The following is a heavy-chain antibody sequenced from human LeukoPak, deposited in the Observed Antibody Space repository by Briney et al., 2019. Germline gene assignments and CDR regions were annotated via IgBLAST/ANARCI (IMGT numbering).Heavy chain of an antibody. V-gene: IGHV1-46*01. CDR3: ARDQEGFDY. CDR1: GYTFTSYY. Sequence: GASVKVSCKASGYTFTSYYMHWVRQAPGQGLEWMGMIYPRDGSISYAQKFQGRVTVTRDTSTSKVHMELSGLRSEDTAVYYCARDQEGFDYWGQGTLVTVSS. J-gene: IGHJ4*02. CDR2: IYPRDGSI.